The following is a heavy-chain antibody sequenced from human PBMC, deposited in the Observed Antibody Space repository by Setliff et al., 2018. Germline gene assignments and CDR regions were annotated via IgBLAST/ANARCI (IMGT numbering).Heavy chain of an antibody. CDR2: VSASGST. CDR3: ARERTIFGILVISGWFDP. D-gene: IGHD3-3*01. Sequence: PSETLSLTCTVYGGSFSDYYWGWVRQPPGKGLEWIGRVSASGSTTYNPSLKSRVTMSVDTSRNQISLNLTSVTAADTAMYYCARERTIFGILVISGWFDPWGQGTVVTV. V-gene: IGHV4-4*07. J-gene: IGHJ5*02. CDR1: GGSFSDYY.